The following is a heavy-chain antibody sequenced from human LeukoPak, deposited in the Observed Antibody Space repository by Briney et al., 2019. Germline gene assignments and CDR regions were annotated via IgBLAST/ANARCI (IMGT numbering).Heavy chain of an antibody. D-gene: IGHD2-2*01. J-gene: IGHJ3*02. V-gene: IGHV1-8*03. CDR3: ARESTNDAFDI. Sequence: VASVKVSCKASGYTFTGYYMHWVRQAPGQGLEWMGWMNPNSGNTGYAQKFQGRVTITRNTSISTAYMELSSLRSEDTAVYYCARESTNDAFDIWGQGTMVTVSS. CDR2: MNPNSGNT. CDR1: GYTFTGYY.